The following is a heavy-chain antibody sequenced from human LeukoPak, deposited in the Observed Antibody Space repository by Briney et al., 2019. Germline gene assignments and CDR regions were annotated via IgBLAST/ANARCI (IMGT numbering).Heavy chain of an antibody. D-gene: IGHD3-10*01. CDR1: GFTFSTFW. CDR2: INQDGSEK. V-gene: IGHV3-7*01. J-gene: IGHJ4*02. CDR3: ARDRDEGSSD. Sequence: GGSLRLSCAASGFTFSTFWLSWVRQAPGKGLEWVANINQDGSEKYYVDSMKGRFTVSRDNAKNSLYLQMDSLRAEDTAVYYCARDRDEGSSDWGQGTLVTVSS.